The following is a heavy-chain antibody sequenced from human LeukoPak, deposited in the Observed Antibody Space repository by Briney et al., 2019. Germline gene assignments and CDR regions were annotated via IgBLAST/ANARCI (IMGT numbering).Heavy chain of an antibody. CDR2: IKEDGSEK. Sequence: GGSPRLSCAASGFTFSTYWMSWDRQAPGKGLEWVANIKEDGSEKYYGDSVKGRFTISRDNAKNSLYLQMNSLRAEDTAVYYCARDSSGYQWGQGTLVTVSS. CDR3: ARDSSGYQ. CDR1: GFTFSTYW. V-gene: IGHV3-7*01. J-gene: IGHJ4*02. D-gene: IGHD3-22*01.